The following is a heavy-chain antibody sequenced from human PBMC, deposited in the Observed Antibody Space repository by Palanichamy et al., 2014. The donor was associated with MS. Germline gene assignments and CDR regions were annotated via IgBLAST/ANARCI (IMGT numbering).Heavy chain of an antibody. J-gene: IGHJ6*02. V-gene: IGHV3-23*01. D-gene: IGHD5-18*01. CDR2: ISGSGGST. CDR3: AKDQGHTAMVKNPNYYYYGMDV. CDR1: GFTFSSYA. Sequence: EVQLLESGGGLVQPGGSLRLSCAASGFTFSSYAMSWVRQAPGKGLEWVSAISGSGGSTYYADSVKGRFTISRDNSKNTLYLQMNSLRAEDTAVYYCAKDQGHTAMVKNPNYYYYGMDVWGQGTTVTVSS.